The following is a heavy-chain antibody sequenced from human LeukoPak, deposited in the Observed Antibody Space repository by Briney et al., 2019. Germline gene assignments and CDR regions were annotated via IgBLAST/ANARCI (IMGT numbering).Heavy chain of an antibody. V-gene: IGHV3-21*04. Sequence: GGSLRLSCAASGFTFSSYSMNWVRQAPGKGLEWVSSISSSSSYIYYADSVKGRFTISRDNSKNTLYLQMNSLRAEDTAVYYCARVPSSSWAHYYYYYMDVWGKGTTVTISS. CDR3: ARVPSSSWAHYYYYYMDV. J-gene: IGHJ6*03. D-gene: IGHD6-13*01. CDR1: GFTFSSYS. CDR2: ISSSSSYI.